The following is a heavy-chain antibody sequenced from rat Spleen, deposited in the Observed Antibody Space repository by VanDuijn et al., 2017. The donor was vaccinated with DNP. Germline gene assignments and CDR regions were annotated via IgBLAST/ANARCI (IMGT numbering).Heavy chain of an antibody. CDR2: ISPSGGST. CDR3: ARQSAAISTGFAY. J-gene: IGHJ3*01. CDR1: GFTFSNYD. Sequence: EVQLVESGGGLVQPGRSLKLSCTASGFTFSNYDMAWVRQAPTKGLEWVASISPSGGSTFYRDSVKGRFTISRDNAKSTLYLQMDSLRSEETATYYCARQSAAISTGFAYWGQGTLVTVSS. V-gene: IGHV5S23*01. D-gene: IGHD1-2*01.